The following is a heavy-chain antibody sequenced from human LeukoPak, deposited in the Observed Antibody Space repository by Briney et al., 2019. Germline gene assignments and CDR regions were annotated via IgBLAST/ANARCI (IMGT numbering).Heavy chain of an antibody. V-gene: IGHV4-34*01. CDR1: GGSFSGYY. CDR3: ASSTVTTTPLDY. Sequence: PSETLSLTCAAYGGSFSGYYWSWIRKPPGKGLEWIGEINHSGSTNYNPSLKSRVTISVDTSKNQFSLKLSSVTAADTAVYYCASSTVTTTPLDYWGQGTLVTVSS. CDR2: INHSGST. J-gene: IGHJ4*02. D-gene: IGHD4-17*01.